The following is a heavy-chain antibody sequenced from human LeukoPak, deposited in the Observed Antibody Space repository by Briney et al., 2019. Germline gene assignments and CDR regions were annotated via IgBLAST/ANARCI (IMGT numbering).Heavy chain of an antibody. CDR1: GGSISSSSSF. Sequence: PSETLPLTCTVSGGSISSSSSFWVWIRQPPGKGLEWIGNIYYSGSTYYNPSVKSRVTISVDTSNNQFSLRLSSVTAADTAVYYCARVGMYGYCTGGSCRSPFDGWGQGTLVTVSS. V-gene: IGHV4-39*07. J-gene: IGHJ4*02. CDR2: IYYSGST. CDR3: ARVGMYGYCTGGSCRSPFDG. D-gene: IGHD2-15*01.